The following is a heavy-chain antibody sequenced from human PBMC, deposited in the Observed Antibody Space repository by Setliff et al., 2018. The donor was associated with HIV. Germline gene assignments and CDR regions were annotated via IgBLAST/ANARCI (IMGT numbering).Heavy chain of an antibody. CDR1: GGSFSTYY. Sequence: SETLSLTCTVSGGSFSTYYWSWIRQPAGEGPEYIGRVHSTGTTIYNPSLKSRVTMSADTSKNQFSLKLSSVTAADTAVYYCARAMRGVVVTNMYYYYGMDVWGQGTTVTVSS. V-gene: IGHV4-4*07. CDR2: VHSTGTT. J-gene: IGHJ6*02. D-gene: IGHD2-21*02. CDR3: ARAMRGVVVTNMYYYYGMDV.